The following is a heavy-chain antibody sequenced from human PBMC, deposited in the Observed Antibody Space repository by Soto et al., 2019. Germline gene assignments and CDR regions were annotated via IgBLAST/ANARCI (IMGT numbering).Heavy chain of an antibody. V-gene: IGHV4-59*01. J-gene: IGHJ4*02. CDR3: ARAGSVYDYVWGSYRFDY. Sequence: SETLSLTCTVSGGSISSYYWSWIRQPPGKGLEWIGYIYYSGSTNYNPSLKSRVTISVDTSKNQFSLKLSSVTAADTAVYYCARAGSVYDYVWGSYRFDYWGQGTLVTVSS. CDR2: IYYSGST. D-gene: IGHD3-16*01. CDR1: GGSISSYY.